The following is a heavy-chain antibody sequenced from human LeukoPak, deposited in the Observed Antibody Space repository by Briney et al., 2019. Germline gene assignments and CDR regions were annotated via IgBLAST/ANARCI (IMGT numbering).Heavy chain of an antibody. CDR2: INIDGTST. CDR1: GFTFSSYG. Sequence: GGSLRLSCAASGFTFSSYGMHWVRQVPGKGLVCVSRINIDGTSTSYADSVKGRFTISRDNAKNALYLQMNSLRAEDTAVYYCARGASDWYGIDYWGQGVLVNLSA. V-gene: IGHV3-74*01. CDR3: ARGASDWYGIDY. J-gene: IGHJ4*02. D-gene: IGHD6-19*01.